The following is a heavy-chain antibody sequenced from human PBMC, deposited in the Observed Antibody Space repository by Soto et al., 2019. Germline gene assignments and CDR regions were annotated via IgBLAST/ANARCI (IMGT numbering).Heavy chain of an antibody. V-gene: IGHV4-59*01. CDR2: ISYRGST. Sequence: SETLSLTCTVSAGSITTSYCIWIGQPLGKAREWIGYISYRGSTNYNPSLKSRLTISIDTSKSQISLKLTSMTTADTAVYYCASSGIVGREVNTWFDPWGQGTLVTVSS. J-gene: IGHJ5*02. CDR1: AGSITTSY. CDR3: ASSGIVGREVNTWFDP. D-gene: IGHD3-22*01.